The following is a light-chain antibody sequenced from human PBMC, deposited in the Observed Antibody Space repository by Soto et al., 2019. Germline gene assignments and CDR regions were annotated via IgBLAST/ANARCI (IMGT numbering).Light chain of an antibody. V-gene: IGLV2-8*01. CDR3: LSYADTAYV. J-gene: IGLJ1*01. CDR1: GSDVGGYDY. CDR2: EVT. Sequence: HSVLTQPASWSGSPGQSITISCTGTGSDVGGYDYVSWYQHHPGKAPKVMIYEVTNRPSGVPDRFSGSKSGNTAFLTVSGLQAEDEADYYCLSYADTAYVFGTGTKVTVL.